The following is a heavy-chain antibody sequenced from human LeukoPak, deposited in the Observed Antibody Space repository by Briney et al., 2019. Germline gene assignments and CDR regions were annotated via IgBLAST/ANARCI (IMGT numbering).Heavy chain of an antibody. D-gene: IGHD5-18*01. Sequence: GASVKVSCKASGYTFTSYGISWVRQAPGQGLEWMGWISAYNGNTNYAQKLQGRVTMTTDTSTSTAYMELRSLGSDDTAVYYCARGPRRGIQLWRYYYFDYWGQGTLVTVSS. CDR3: ARGPRRGIQLWRYYYFDY. J-gene: IGHJ4*02. V-gene: IGHV1-18*01. CDR2: ISAYNGNT. CDR1: GYTFTSYG.